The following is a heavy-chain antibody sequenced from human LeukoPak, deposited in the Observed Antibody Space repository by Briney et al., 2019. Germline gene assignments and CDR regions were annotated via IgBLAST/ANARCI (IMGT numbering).Heavy chain of an antibody. Sequence: KPSETLSLTCTVSGGSISSYYWSWIRQPPGKGLEWIGYIYYSGSTNYNPSLKSRVTISVDTSKNQFSLKLSSVTAADTAVYYCARGPASGSTFAWFDPWGQGTLVTVSS. V-gene: IGHV4-59*01. J-gene: IGHJ5*02. D-gene: IGHD3-10*01. CDR3: ARGPASGSTFAWFDP. CDR2: IYYSGST. CDR1: GGSISSYY.